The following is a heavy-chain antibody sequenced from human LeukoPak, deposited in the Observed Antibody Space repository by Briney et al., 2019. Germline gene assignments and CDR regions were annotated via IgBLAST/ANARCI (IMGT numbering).Heavy chain of an antibody. J-gene: IGHJ4*02. CDR3: ARGWHIDY. CDR2: MNSEGSST. V-gene: IGHV3-74*01. D-gene: IGHD2-21*01. Sequence: PGGSLRLSCAASGFIFSSNWMHWVRQAPGEGLVWVSRMNSEGSSTSYADSVKGRFTISRDNAKNTLYLQMNSLRAEDTAMYYCARGWHIDYWGQGTLVTVSS. CDR1: GFIFSSNW.